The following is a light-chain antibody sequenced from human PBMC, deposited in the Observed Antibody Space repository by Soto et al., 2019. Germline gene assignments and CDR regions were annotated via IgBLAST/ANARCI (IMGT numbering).Light chain of an antibody. J-gene: IGKJ4*01. CDR2: ATS. V-gene: IGKV1-27*01. Sequence: DVQMTQSPSSLSAFVGDRVTITCRASQGIAPYLAWVQQKPGKVPKLLIYATSTLQSGVPSQFSGSGSGTDFTLTITSLQPEDVATYYCQKYNSAPLTFGGGTKVEIK. CDR3: QKYNSAPLT. CDR1: QGIAPY.